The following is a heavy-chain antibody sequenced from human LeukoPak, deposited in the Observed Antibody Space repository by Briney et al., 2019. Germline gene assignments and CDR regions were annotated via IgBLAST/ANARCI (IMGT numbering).Heavy chain of an antibody. CDR3: ARDYLGTDYYDWAGDAFDI. CDR1: GGSFSGYY. D-gene: IGHD3-22*01. J-gene: IGHJ3*02. V-gene: IGHV4-34*01. Sequence: SETLSLTCAVYGGSFSGYYWSWIRQPPGKGLEWIGEINHSGSTNYNPSLKSRVTISVDTSKNQFSLKLSSVTAADTAVYYCARDYLGTDYYDWAGDAFDIWGQGTMVTVSS. CDR2: INHSGST.